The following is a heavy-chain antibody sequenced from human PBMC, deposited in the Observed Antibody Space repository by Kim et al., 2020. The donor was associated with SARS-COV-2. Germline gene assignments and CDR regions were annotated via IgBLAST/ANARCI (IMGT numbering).Heavy chain of an antibody. CDR3: TRGGADY. CDR2: SSTI. V-gene: IGHV3-48*02. D-gene: IGHD1-26*01. Sequence: SSTISDADSQKGRFTISRENAKNSVYLQMNSLRDENTAVYYCTRGGADYWGQGTLVTVAS. J-gene: IGHJ4*02.